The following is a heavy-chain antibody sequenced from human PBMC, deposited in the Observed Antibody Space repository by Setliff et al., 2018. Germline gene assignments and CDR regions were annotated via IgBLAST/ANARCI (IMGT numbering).Heavy chain of an antibody. CDR3: ARMTLWDNSAYYPDF. D-gene: IGHD3-22*01. Sequence: ASVKVSCKASGGTFSSYAIDWVRQAPGQGLEWMGWISTYNGKTNYAQKFQGRVTMSVDISKSQFSLKLTSVTPADTAVYFCARMTLWDNSAYYPDFWGRGTLVTVSS. CDR1: GGTFSSYA. J-gene: IGHJ4*02. V-gene: IGHV1-18*01. CDR2: ISTYNGKT.